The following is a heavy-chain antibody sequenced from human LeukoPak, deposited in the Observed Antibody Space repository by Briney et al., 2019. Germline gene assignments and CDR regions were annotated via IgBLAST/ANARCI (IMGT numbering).Heavy chain of an antibody. J-gene: IGHJ3*02. D-gene: IGHD2-21*01. CDR3: GRVAPQGSSTYYAFYI. CDR2: VYSGGST. V-gene: IGHV3-53*01. Sequence: GGSLRLSCAASGFTVSSNYMNWVRQAPGKGLEGVSIVYSGGSTYYADSVKGRFTISRDNANNTLSLQMKSLRAEDTAVYYCGRVAPQGSSTYYAFYIWGQGAVGTVSS. CDR1: GFTVSSNY.